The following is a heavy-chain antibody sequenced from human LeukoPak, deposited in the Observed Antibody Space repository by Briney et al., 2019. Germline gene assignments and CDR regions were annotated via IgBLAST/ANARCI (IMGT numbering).Heavy chain of an antibody. CDR2: ISSSSSTI. CDR1: GFTFSSYY. CDR3: ARDSMVRGVIRYYYMDV. V-gene: IGHV3-48*04. Sequence: GGSLRLSCAASGFTFSSYYMNWVRQAPGKGLEWVSYISSSSSTIYYADSVKGRFTISRDNAKNSLYLQMNSLRAEDTAVYYCARDSMVRGVIRYYYMDVWGKGTTVTISS. J-gene: IGHJ6*03. D-gene: IGHD3-10*01.